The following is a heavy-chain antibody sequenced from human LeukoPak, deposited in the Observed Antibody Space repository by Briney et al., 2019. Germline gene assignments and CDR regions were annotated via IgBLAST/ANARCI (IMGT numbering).Heavy chain of an antibody. Sequence: GGSLRLSCAASGFTFSSYAMSWVRQAPGKGLEWVSAISGSGGSTYYADSVKGRVTISRDNSKNTLYLQMNSLRAEDTAVYYCAKDVVVVPAASFDYWGQGTLVTVSS. D-gene: IGHD2-2*01. CDR3: AKDVVVVPAASFDY. CDR1: GFTFSSYA. V-gene: IGHV3-23*01. CDR2: ISGSGGST. J-gene: IGHJ4*02.